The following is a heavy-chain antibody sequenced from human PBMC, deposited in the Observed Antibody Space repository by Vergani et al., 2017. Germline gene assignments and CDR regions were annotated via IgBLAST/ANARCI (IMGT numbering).Heavy chain of an antibody. CDR3: ARDGSGRGVPDY. V-gene: IGHV3-30*03. CDR2: ISYDGNKK. CDR1: GFPFSDYG. D-gene: IGHD3-10*01. J-gene: IGHJ4*02. Sequence: QVQLVESGGGEVQPGRSLRLSCSAAGFPFSDYGVHWVRQAPGKGLEWVSVISYDGNKKNYADSVKGRFTISRDNSKNTLYLQMNSLRAEDTAVYYCARDGSGRGVPDYWGQGTLVTVSS.